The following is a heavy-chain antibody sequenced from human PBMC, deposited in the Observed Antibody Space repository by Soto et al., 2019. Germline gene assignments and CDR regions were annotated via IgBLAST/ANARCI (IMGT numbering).Heavy chain of an antibody. V-gene: IGHV4-61*01. CDR1: GGSVTGGSSY. J-gene: IGHJ4*02. CDR3: ARSTGYDPTDY. CDR2: ISHSGST. Sequence: VQLQESGPGLVRPSETLSLTCAVSGGSVTGGSSYWSWIRQPPGKGLEWIGYISHSGSTNYNASRKSRLTISVDTSKNQLSLKMTSVTAADTAVYYCARSTGYDPTDYWGQGTLVTVSS. D-gene: IGHD5-12*01.